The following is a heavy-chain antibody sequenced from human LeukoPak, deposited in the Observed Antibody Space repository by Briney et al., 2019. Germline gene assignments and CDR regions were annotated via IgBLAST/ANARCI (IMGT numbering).Heavy chain of an antibody. CDR1: GYTFTSYG. V-gene: IGHV1-18*01. CDR3: ASGDIVVVPAAMNYYYGMDV. D-gene: IGHD2-2*01. Sequence: GASVKVSCKASGYTFTSYGISWVRQAPGQGLEWMGWISAYNGNTNYAQKLQGRVTMTTDTSTSTAYMELRSLRSDDTAVYYCASGDIVVVPAAMNYYYGMDVWGQGTTVIVSS. CDR2: ISAYNGNT. J-gene: IGHJ6*02.